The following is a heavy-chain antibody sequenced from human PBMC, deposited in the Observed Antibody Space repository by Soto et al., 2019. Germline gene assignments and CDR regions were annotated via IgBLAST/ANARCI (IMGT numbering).Heavy chain of an antibody. D-gene: IGHD2-15*01. J-gene: IGHJ4*02. Sequence: EDQLLESGGGSAQPGGSLRLSCVASGFTFNNYAMNWVRQAPGKGMEWVSSISDSATTTYYADSVKGRFTISRDNSKNTLHLQMNSLRAEDTAVYFCARGYVGSWSHFDSWGQGTLGTVSS. CDR1: GFTFNNYA. CDR2: ISDSATTT. CDR3: ARGYVGSWSHFDS. V-gene: IGHV3-23*01.